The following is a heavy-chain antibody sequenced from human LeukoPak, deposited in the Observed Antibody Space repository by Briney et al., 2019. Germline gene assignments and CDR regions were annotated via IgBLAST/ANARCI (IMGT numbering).Heavy chain of an antibody. Sequence: GRSLRLSCAASGFTFSSYGMHWVRQAPGKGLEWVAVISYDGSNKYYADSVKGRLTISRDNSKNTLYLQMNSLRAEDTAVYYCAKVFRGVVAATPPPVDYWGQGTLVTVSS. CDR2: ISYDGSNK. V-gene: IGHV3-30*18. CDR1: GFTFSSYG. J-gene: IGHJ4*02. CDR3: AKVFRGVVAATPPPVDY. D-gene: IGHD2-15*01.